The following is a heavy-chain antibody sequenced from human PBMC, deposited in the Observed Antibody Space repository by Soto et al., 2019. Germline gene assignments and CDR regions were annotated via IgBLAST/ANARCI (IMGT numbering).Heavy chain of an antibody. J-gene: IGHJ4*02. D-gene: IGHD3-22*01. CDR1: GFTFSDAW. V-gene: IGHV3-15*01. CDR2: IKRTTDGGTT. CDR3: TTGLSSGYYYFDY. Sequence: QLVESGGGLVKPGESLRLSCAASGFTFSDAWMSWVRQAPVKGLEWVGRIKRTTDGGTTDYAAPVKGRITISRDDSEDTLNLQMNSLKTEDTAVYYCTTGLSSGYYYFDYWGQGTLVTVSS.